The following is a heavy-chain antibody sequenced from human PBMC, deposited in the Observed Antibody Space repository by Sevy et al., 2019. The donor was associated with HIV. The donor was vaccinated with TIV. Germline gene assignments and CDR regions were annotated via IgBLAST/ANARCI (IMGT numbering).Heavy chain of an antibody. D-gene: IGHD2-15*01. J-gene: IGHJ4*02. V-gene: IGHV3-23*01. Sequence: GGSLRLSCVVSGFTFSRYAMNWVRQAPGKGLEWVAGISDGGNVTYYAESVKGRFTMSRDTSKNTVYVEMNSLRVEDTAVYYCAKEAKEYCSGGSCYGSTFDYWGQGTLVTVSS. CDR3: AKEAKEYCSGGSCYGSTFDY. CDR2: ISDGGNVT. CDR1: GFTFSRYA.